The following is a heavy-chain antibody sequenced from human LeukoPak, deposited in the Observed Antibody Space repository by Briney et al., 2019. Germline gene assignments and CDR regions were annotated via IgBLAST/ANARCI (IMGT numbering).Heavy chain of an antibody. CDR1: GDSVASNSAA. D-gene: IGHD6-13*01. Sequence: SQTLSLTCAISGDSVASNSAAWNWIRQSPSRGLEWLGRTYHRSKWYNDYAVSVKSRIIINADTSKNQFYLQLNSVTPEDTAVYYCAGGQSGYSSSSRTNWFDPWGQGTLVTVSS. CDR3: AGGQSGYSSSSRTNWFDP. CDR2: TYHRSKWYN. V-gene: IGHV6-1*01. J-gene: IGHJ5*02.